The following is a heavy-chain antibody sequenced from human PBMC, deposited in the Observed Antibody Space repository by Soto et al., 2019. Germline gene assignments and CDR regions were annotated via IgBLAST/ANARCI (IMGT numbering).Heavy chain of an antibody. Sequence: ASVKVSCKASGYTFTGYYMHWVRQAPGQGLEWMGRINPDSGGTVYAQKFQGRVTMTRDTSISTAYMELSRLRSDDTAVYYCASYGRDDASLAVLGQGTSVTASS. D-gene: IGHD3-10*01. CDR1: GYTFTGYY. CDR2: INPDSGGT. V-gene: IGHV1-2*06. J-gene: IGHJ6*02. CDR3: ASYGRDDASLAV.